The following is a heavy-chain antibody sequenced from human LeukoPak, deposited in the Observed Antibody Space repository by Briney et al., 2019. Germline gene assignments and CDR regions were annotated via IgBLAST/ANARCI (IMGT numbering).Heavy chain of an antibody. J-gene: IGHJ4*02. D-gene: IGHD5-18*01. Sequence: SETLSLTCTVSGGSISSYYWSWIRQPPGKGLEWIGYIYYSGSTNYNPSLKSRVTISVDTSKNQFSLKLSSVTAADTAVYYCARLIQLWPPYYFDYWGQGTLVTVSS. V-gene: IGHV4-59*08. CDR3: ARLIQLWPPYYFDY. CDR1: GGSISSYY. CDR2: IYYSGST.